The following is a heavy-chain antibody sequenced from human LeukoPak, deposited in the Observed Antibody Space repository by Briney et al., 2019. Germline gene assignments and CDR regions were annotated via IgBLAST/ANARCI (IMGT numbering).Heavy chain of an antibody. CDR2: IYYSGST. D-gene: IGHD3-22*01. CDR3: ARAPDYYDSSGYYYEGAFDI. Sequence: PSETLSLTCTVSGGSVSSGSYYWSWIRQPPGKGLEWIGYIYYSGSTNYNPSLKSRVTISVDASKNQFSLKLSSVTAADTAVYYCARAPDYYDSSGYYYEGAFDIWGQGTMVTVSS. J-gene: IGHJ3*02. CDR1: GGSVSSGSYY. V-gene: IGHV4-61*01.